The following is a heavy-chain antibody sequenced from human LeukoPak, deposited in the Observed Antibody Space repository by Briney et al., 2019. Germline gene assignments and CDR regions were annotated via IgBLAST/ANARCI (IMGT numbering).Heavy chain of an antibody. Sequence: PSETLSLTCAVYGGSFSGYYWSWIRQPPGKGLEWIGEINHSGSTNYNPSLKSRVTISVDTSKNQFSLKLSSVTAADTAVYYCARDQGMNYDFWSGYIHYYYGMDVWGRGTTVTVSS. CDR2: INHSGST. J-gene: IGHJ6*02. CDR3: ARDQGMNYDFWSGYIHYYYGMDV. D-gene: IGHD3-3*01. CDR1: GGSFSGYY. V-gene: IGHV4-34*01.